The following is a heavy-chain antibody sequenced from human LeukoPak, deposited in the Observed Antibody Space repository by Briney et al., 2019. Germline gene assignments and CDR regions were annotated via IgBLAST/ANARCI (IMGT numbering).Heavy chain of an antibody. CDR3: ARHLLWFGAGDTFDI. J-gene: IGHJ3*02. CDR2: IYPGDSDT. V-gene: IGHV5-51*01. Sequence: GESLKISCKGSGYSFTFYWIGWVRQMPGKGLEWMGIIYPGDSDTRYSPSFQGQVTISADKSISTAYLQWSSLKASDTAMYYCARHLLWFGAGDTFDIWGQGTMVTVSS. CDR1: GYSFTFYW. D-gene: IGHD3-10*01.